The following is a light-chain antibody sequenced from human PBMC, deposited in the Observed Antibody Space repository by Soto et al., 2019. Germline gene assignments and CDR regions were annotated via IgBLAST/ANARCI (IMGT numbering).Light chain of an antibody. J-gene: IGLJ3*02. V-gene: IGLV2-14*03. Sequence: QSVLTQPASVSGSPGQSITISCTGTNSDIGGYNYVSWYQHHPGKAPKLIISGVSYRPSGVSDRFSCSKSGNTASLTISGLQAEDEADYYCSSYATSDTLVLFGGGTKVTVL. CDR1: NSDIGGYNY. CDR2: GVS. CDR3: SSYATSDTLVL.